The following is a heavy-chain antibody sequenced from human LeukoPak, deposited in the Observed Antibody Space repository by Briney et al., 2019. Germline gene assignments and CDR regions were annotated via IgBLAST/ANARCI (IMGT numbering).Heavy chain of an antibody. V-gene: IGHV4-30-4*07. CDR2: IYYSGGT. CDR1: GGSLSSGGYP. CDR3: ARAFSPYCGGDCYLGENDAFDI. D-gene: IGHD2-21*02. Sequence: SETPSLTCAVSGGSLSSGGYPWSWVRQPPGKGLEWVGYIYYSGGTYYNPSLKSRVTISVDTSKNQFSLKLSSVTAADTAVYYCARAFSPYCGGDCYLGENDAFDIWGQGTMVTVSS. J-gene: IGHJ3*02.